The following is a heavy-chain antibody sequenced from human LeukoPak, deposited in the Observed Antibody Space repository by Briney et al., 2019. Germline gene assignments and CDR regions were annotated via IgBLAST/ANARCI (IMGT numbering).Heavy chain of an antibody. Sequence: PGGSLRLSCAASGFTFSNAWMSWVRQAPGKGLEWVGRIKSKADGGTTDYAAPVKGRFTISRDDSKNTLYLQMNSLKTEDTAVYYCTTEGELTTYYYGMDVWGKGPRSPSPQ. CDR2: IKSKADGGTT. J-gene: IGHJ6*01. V-gene: IGHV3-15*01. D-gene: IGHD1-7*01. CDR1: GFTFSNAW. CDR3: TTEGELTTYYYGMDV.